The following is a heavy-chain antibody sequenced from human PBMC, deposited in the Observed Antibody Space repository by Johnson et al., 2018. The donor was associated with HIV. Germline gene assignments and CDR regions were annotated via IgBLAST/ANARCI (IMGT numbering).Heavy chain of an antibody. D-gene: IGHD3-10*01. J-gene: IGHJ3*02. V-gene: IGHV3-52*01. Sequence: VQLVESGGGVVQPGRSLRLSCVASGFTFSSSWMHWVCQAPEKGLEWVADIKCDGSEKYYVDSVKGRFTISIDSSKDTLYVQMNSLRGEDTAVYYCARDPDPFREYHGDAFDIWGQGTVVTVSS. CDR2: IKCDGSEK. CDR1: GFTFSSSW. CDR3: ARDPDPFREYHGDAFDI.